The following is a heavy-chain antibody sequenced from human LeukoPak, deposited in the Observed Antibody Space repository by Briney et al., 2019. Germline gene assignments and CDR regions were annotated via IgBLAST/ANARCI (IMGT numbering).Heavy chain of an antibody. V-gene: IGHV3-23*01. D-gene: IGHD6-19*01. Sequence: PGGSLRLSCEASGFIFSSYGMNWVRQVPGKGLEWVSTISGSGSNTYYADSVKGRFTISRDTSKNTVSLQMNSLRAEDTAVYYCAGDETTGGWYEFDYWGQGTLVTVSS. CDR3: AGDETTGGWYEFDY. J-gene: IGHJ4*02. CDR2: ISGSGSNT. CDR1: GFIFSSYG.